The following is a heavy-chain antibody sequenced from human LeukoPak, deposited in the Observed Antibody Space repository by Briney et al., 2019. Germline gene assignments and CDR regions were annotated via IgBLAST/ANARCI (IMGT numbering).Heavy chain of an antibody. Sequence: GGSLRLSCAVSGFTFSSYWMSWARQAPGKGLEGVANIKQDGSEKYYVDSVKGRFTISRDNPKNSLSLQMNSLRAGHTAVYYCARASGIAAPGYWGQGTLVTVSS. CDR1: GFTFSSYW. CDR3: ARASGIAAPGY. D-gene: IGHD6-13*01. J-gene: IGHJ4*02. V-gene: IGHV3-7*01. CDR2: IKQDGSEK.